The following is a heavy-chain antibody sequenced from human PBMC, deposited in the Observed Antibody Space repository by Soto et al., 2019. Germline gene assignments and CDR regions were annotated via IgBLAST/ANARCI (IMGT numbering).Heavy chain of an antibody. CDR2: IYYSGST. V-gene: IGHV4-59*01. J-gene: IGHJ6*02. Sequence: PSETLSLTCTVSGGSISSYYWSWIRQPPGKGLEWIGYIYYSGSTNYNPSLKSRVTISVDTSKNQFSLKLSSVTAADTAVYYCACCGSSYYYYYGMDVWGQGTTVTVSS. CDR1: GGSISSYY. D-gene: IGHD1-26*01. CDR3: ACCGSSYYYYYGMDV.